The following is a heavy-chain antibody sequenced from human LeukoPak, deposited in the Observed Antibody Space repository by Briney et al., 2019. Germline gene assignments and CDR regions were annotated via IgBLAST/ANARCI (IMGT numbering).Heavy chain of an antibody. CDR1: GYTFTSYG. D-gene: IGHD3-10*01. CDR2: ISAYNGNT. V-gene: IGHV1-18*01. CDR3: ARDNYYGSGCYYNVYYYYYYMDV. Sequence: ASVKVSCKASGYTFTSYGISWVRQAPGQGLEWMGWISAYNGNTNYTQRLQGRVTMTTDTSTSTAYMELRSLRSDDTAVYYCARDNYYGSGCYYNVYYYYYYMDVWGKGTTVTVSS. J-gene: IGHJ6*03.